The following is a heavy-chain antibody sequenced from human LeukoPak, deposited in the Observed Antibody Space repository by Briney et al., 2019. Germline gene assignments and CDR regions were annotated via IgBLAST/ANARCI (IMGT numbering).Heavy chain of an antibody. Sequence: GGSLRLSCAASGFTFSTYAMSWVRQAPGKGLEWVSAISGSGGSTYYADSVKGRFTISRDNSKNTLYLQMNSLRAEDTAVYYCATAPSGSYFDYWGQGTLVTVSS. D-gene: IGHD1-26*01. J-gene: IGHJ4*02. V-gene: IGHV3-23*01. CDR2: ISGSGGST. CDR1: GFTFSTYA. CDR3: ATAPSGSYFDY.